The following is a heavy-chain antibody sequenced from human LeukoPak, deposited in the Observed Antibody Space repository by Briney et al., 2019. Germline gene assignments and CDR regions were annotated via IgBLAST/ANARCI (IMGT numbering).Heavy chain of an antibody. CDR3: AKGRPSSGYLDY. CDR2: IRYDGNNI. Sequence: GGSLRLSCAASGFTFSNYGMHWVRQAPGKGLEWVAFIRYDGNNIYYVDSVKGRFTISRDNSKNTLYLQMNSLRAEDTAVYYCAKGRPSSGYLDYWGQGTLVTVSS. V-gene: IGHV3-30*02. D-gene: IGHD3-3*01. J-gene: IGHJ4*02. CDR1: GFTFSNYG.